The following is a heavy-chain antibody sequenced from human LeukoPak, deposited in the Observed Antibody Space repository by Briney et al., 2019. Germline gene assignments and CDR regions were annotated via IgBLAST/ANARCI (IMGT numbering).Heavy chain of an antibody. CDR2: IKQDGSEK. CDR1: GFTFSSYW. J-gene: IGHJ6*03. CDR3: ARAAPRLYYYYYMDV. Sequence: GGSLRLSCAASGFTFSSYWMSWVRQAPGKGLEWVANIKQDGSEKYYVDSVKGRFTISRDNAKNSLYLQMNSLRAEDTAVYYCARAAPRLYYYYYMDVWGKGTTVTISS. V-gene: IGHV3-7*01.